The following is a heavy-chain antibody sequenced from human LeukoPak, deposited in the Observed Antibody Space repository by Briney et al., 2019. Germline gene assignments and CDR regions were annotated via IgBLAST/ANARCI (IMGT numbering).Heavy chain of an antibody. CDR2: IYYSGST. CDR1: GGSISSGDYY. Sequence: PSQTLSLTCTVSGGSISSGDYYWSWIRQPPGKGLEWIGYIYYSGSTYYNPSLKSRVTISVDTSKNQFSLKLSSVTAADTAVYYCARDRMVRGVTDWYFDLWGRDTLVTVSS. D-gene: IGHD3-10*01. J-gene: IGHJ2*01. V-gene: IGHV4-30-4*01. CDR3: ARDRMVRGVTDWYFDL.